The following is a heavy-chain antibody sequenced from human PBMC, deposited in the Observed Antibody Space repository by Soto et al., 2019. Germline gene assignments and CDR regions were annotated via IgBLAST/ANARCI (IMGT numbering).Heavy chain of an antibody. Sequence: QLQLQESGPGLVKPSETLSLTCTVSGGSISSSSYYWGWIRQPPGKGLEWIGSIYYSGSTYYNPSIKSRVTISVETSKNQFSLKLSSVTAADTAVYYCARAVGATLDYWGQGTLVTVSS. CDR3: ARAVGATLDY. V-gene: IGHV4-39*01. J-gene: IGHJ4*02. CDR1: GGSISSSSYY. CDR2: IYYSGST. D-gene: IGHD1-26*01.